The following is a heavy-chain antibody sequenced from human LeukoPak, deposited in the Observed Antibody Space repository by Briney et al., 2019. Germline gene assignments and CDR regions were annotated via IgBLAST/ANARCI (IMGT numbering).Heavy chain of an antibody. V-gene: IGHV4-38-2*02. Sequence: SETLSLTCTVSGGSISSGYYWGWIRQPPGKGLEWIGNIYHSGSTYYNPSLKSRVTISIDTSKNQFSLKLTSVTAADTAVYYCARFRYSNSCHDYWGQGTLVTVSS. CDR3: ARFRYSNSCHDY. CDR2: IYHSGST. CDR1: GGSISSGYY. J-gene: IGHJ4*02. D-gene: IGHD6-13*01.